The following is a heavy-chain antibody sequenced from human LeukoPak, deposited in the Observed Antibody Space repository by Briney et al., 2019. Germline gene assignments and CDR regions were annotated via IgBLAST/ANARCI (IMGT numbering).Heavy chain of an antibody. CDR3: ARGLLSQNYDILTGYGIFDY. D-gene: IGHD3-9*01. J-gene: IGHJ4*02. CDR1: GGTFSSYA. CDR2: IIPILGIA. Sequence: ASVKVSCKASGGTFSSYAISWVRQAPGQGLEWMGRIIPILGIANYAQKFQGRVTITADKSTSTAYMELSSLRSEDTAVYYCARGLLSQNYDILTGYGIFDYWGQGTLVTVSS. V-gene: IGHV1-69*04.